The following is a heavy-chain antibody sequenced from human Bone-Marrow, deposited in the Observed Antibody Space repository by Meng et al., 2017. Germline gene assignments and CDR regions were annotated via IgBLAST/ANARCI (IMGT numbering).Heavy chain of an antibody. CDR2: LNPNGGGT. CDR3: AREGGPDKWFDP. D-gene: IGHD2-15*01. Sequence: QVQRGQSGAEVKMPRDSVSVFCKASGYTFDGYFIHWVRHAPGQGLEWMGGLNPNGGGTDYAQEFQGRVTMTRDTSINTAYLELSRLTSADTAVYYCAREGGPDKWFDPWGQGTLVTVSS. J-gene: IGHJ5*02. V-gene: IGHV1-2*02. CDR1: GYTFDGYF.